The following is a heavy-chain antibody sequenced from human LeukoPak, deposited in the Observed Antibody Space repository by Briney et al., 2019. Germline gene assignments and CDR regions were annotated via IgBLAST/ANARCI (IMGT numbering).Heavy chain of an antibody. CDR1: GYTFTSYA. D-gene: IGHD3-22*01. J-gene: IGHJ4*02. CDR2: INAGNGNT. Sequence: ASVKVSCKASGYTFTSYAMHWVRQAPGQRLEWMGWINAGNGNTKYSQKFQGRVTITRDTSASTAYMELSSLRSEDTAVYYCARGGYYYDSSGYYYDSIFDYWGQGTLVTVSS. CDR3: ARGGYYYDSSGYYYDSIFDY. V-gene: IGHV1-3*01.